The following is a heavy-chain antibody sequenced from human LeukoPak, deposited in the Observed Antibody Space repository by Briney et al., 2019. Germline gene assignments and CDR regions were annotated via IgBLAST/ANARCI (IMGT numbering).Heavy chain of an antibody. CDR1: GFTFSSYW. CDR2: IKQDGSEK. J-gene: IGHJ4*02. V-gene: IGHV3-7*01. Sequence: GGSLRLSCAASGFTFSSYWMSWVRQAPGKGLEWGANIKQDGSEKYYVDSVKGRFTVSRDNAKNSLYLQMNSLRAEDTAVYYCARAEMYYYDSSGYADYWGQGTLVTVSS. D-gene: IGHD3-22*01. CDR3: ARAEMYYYDSSGYADY.